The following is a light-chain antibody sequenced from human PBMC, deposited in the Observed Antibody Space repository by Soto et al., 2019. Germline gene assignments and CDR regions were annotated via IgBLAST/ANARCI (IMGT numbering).Light chain of an antibody. CDR1: QSVSSN. V-gene: IGKV3-15*01. J-gene: IGKJ2*01. CDR3: QQYNNWLPSYT. CDR2: GAS. Sequence: EIVMTQSPATLSVSPGERATLSCRASQSVSSNLASYQQKPGQAPRLLIYGASTRATGIPARFSGSGSGTEFTLTISSLQSEDFAVYYCQQYNNWLPSYTFCQGTKLEIK.